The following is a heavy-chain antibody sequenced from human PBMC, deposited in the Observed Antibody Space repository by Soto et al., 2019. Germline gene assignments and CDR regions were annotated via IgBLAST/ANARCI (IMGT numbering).Heavy chain of an antibody. V-gene: IGHV4-39*01. CDR3: ARTLLWFGELSRGYYYGMDV. CDR1: GGSISSSSYY. CDR2: IYYSGST. J-gene: IGHJ6*02. Sequence: SETLSLTCTVSGGSISSSSYYWGWIRQPPGKGLEWIGSIYYSGSTYYNPSLKSRVTISVDTSKNQFSLKLSSVTAADTAVYYCARTLLWFGELSRGYYYGMDVWGQGTTVT. D-gene: IGHD3-10*01.